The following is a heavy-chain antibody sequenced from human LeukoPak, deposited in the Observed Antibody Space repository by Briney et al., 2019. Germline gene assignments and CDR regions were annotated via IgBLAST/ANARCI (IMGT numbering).Heavy chain of an antibody. V-gene: IGHV1-2*02. CDR3: ARSARRDGYNFDYYYMDV. J-gene: IGHJ6*03. Sequence: ASVKVSCKTSGYTFSDYYIHWIRQAPGQGLEWVGWINPNSGDTDYAQRFQGRVTVTRDTSISTAYMELGRLRSDDTAVYYCARSARRDGYNFDYYYMDVWGKGTTVTISS. D-gene: IGHD5-24*01. CDR2: INPNSGDT. CDR1: GYTFSDYY.